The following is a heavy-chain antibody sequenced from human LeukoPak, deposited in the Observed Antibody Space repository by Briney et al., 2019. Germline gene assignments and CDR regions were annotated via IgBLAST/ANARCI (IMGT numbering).Heavy chain of an antibody. CDR2: IKTDGSIT. D-gene: IGHD6-13*01. Sequence: GGSLRLSCAVSGFTFSSYWMHWVRHAPGKGPVWVSRIKTDGSITDYADSVKGRFTISRDNAKNTLYLQMNSLRAEDTAVYYCARDLMGIAYRGAFYYWGQGTLVTVSS. J-gene: IGHJ4*02. CDR3: ARDLMGIAYRGAFYY. V-gene: IGHV3-74*01. CDR1: GFTFSSYW.